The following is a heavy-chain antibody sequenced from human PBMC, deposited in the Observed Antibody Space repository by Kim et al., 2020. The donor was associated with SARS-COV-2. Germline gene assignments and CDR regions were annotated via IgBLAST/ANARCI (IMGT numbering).Heavy chain of an antibody. V-gene: IGHV4-59*01. D-gene: IGHD6-13*01. CDR1: GGSISSYY. CDR3: ARGIAAAGTLLPPFDP. CDR2: IYYSGST. J-gene: IGHJ5*02. Sequence: SETLSLTCTVSGGSISSYYWSWIRQPPGKGLEWIGSIYYSGSTNYNPSLKSRVTISVDTSKNQFSLKLSSVTAADTAVYYCARGIAAAGTLLPPFDPWGQGILVTVSS.